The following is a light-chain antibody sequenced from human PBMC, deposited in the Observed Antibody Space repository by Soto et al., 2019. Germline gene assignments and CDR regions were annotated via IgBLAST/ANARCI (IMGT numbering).Light chain of an antibody. V-gene: IGKV3-11*01. J-gene: IGKJ2*01. CDR1: QSVSSY. Sequence: EIVLTQSPATLSLSPGERATLSCRASQSVSSYLAWYQQKPGQAPRLLIYDASNRATGIPARFSGSGSGTDFTLTTSSLVPEDFAVYYCQQRSTFGQGTKLEIK. CDR2: DAS. CDR3: QQRST.